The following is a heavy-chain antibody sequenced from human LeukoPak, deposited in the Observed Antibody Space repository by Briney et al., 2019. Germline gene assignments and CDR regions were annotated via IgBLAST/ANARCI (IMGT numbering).Heavy chain of an antibody. CDR3: ARLAYCSGDCYSGFDY. V-gene: IGHV5-51*01. J-gene: IGHJ4*02. D-gene: IGHD2-21*02. CDR2: IYPGDSDT. CDR1: GYSFTSYW. Sequence: GESLKISCKGSGYSFTSYWIGWVRQMPGKGLEWMGIIYPGDSDTRYSPSFQGQVTISADKSISTAYLQWSSLKASDTAMYYCARLAYCSGDCYSGFDYWGQGTLVTVSS.